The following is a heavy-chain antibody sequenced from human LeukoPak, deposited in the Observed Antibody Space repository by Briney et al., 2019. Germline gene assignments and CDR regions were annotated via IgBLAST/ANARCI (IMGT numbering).Heavy chain of an antibody. CDR3: ARYDYGDCWFDP. CDR2: IYHSGST. V-gene: IGHV4-34*01. D-gene: IGHD4-17*01. J-gene: IGHJ5*02. CDR1: GGSFSGYY. Sequence: PSETLSLTCAVYGGSFSGYYWSWIRQPPGKGLEWIGEIYHSGSTNYNPSLKSRVTISVDKSKNQFSLKLSSVTAADTALYYCARYDYGDCWFDPWGQGTLVTVSS.